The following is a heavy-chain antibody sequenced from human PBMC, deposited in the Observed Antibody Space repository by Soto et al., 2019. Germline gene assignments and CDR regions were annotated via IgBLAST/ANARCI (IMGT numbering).Heavy chain of an antibody. CDR3: ARASANDFWSGYNWFDP. J-gene: IGHJ5*02. V-gene: IGHV1-3*01. CDR2: INAGNGNT. Sequence: ASVXVSCKASGYTFTSYAMHWVRQAPGQRLEWMGWINAGNGNTKYSQKFQGRVTITRDTSASTAYMELSSLRSEDTAVYYCARASANDFWSGYNWFDPWGEGTLVTVSS. D-gene: IGHD3-3*01. CDR1: GYTFTSYA.